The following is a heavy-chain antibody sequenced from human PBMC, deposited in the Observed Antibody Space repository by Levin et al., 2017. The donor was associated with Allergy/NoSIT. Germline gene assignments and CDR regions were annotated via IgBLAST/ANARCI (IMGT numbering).Heavy chain of an antibody. D-gene: IGHD3-9*01. Sequence: GGSLRLSCTASGFTFGDYAMSWFRQAPGKGLEWVGFIRSKAYGGTTEYAASVKGRFTISRDDSKSIAYLQMNSLKTEDTAVYYCYPQSYTRPYYDILTRTDYWGQGTLVTVSS. CDR3: YPQSYTRPYYDILTRTDY. CDR2: IRSKAYGGTT. V-gene: IGHV3-49*03. CDR1: GFTFGDYA. J-gene: IGHJ4*02.